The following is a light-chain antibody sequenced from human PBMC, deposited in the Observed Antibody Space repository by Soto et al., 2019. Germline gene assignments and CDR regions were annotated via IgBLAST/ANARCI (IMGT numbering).Light chain of an antibody. V-gene: IGKV3-11*01. CDR1: QSVNNF. Sequence: EIVLTQSPATLSLSPGERATLSCRASQSVNNFLAWYQQKPGQAPRLLIYDTSIRATDIPDRFSGSGSGTDFTLTISRLEPEDFAVYFCQQYVDAPWTFGQGTKVDIK. J-gene: IGKJ1*01. CDR3: QQYVDAPWT. CDR2: DTS.